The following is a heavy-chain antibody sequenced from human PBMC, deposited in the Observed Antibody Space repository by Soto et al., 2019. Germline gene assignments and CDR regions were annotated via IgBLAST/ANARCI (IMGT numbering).Heavy chain of an antibody. CDR2: IFPDDSDI. CDR3: ARRISWYYFDS. CDR1: GYSFNRYW. Sequence: GESLKISCKASGYSFNRYWIGWVRQMPGQGLEWMGVIFPDDSDIRHSPAFRGQVTISADKSINTVYLQYTGLKASDTATYYCARRISWYYFDSWGQGTPVTVPQ. J-gene: IGHJ4*02. V-gene: IGHV5-51*01. D-gene: IGHD1-1*01.